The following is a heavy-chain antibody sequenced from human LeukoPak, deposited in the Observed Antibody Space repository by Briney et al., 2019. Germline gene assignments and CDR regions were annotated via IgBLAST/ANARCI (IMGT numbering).Heavy chain of an antibody. CDR3: ARGLYYGMDV. J-gene: IGHJ6*02. CDR1: GFTFSTYW. Sequence: GGSLRLSCAASGFTFSTYWTHWVRQVPGKGLVWVSRINNVGSSTTYADSVKGRFTISRDNAKNTLYLQMNSLRVEDTAVYYCARGLYYGMDVWGQGTTVTVSS. CDR2: INNVGSST. V-gene: IGHV3-74*01.